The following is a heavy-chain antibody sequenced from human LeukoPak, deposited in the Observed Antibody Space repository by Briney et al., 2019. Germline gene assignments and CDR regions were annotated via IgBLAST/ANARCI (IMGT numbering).Heavy chain of an antibody. V-gene: IGHV3-21*01. CDR1: GFTFSRYS. Sequence: GGSLRLSCAASGFTFSRYSMNWVRQAPGKGLEWVSSISSSSSYIYYADSVKGRFTISRDNAKNSLYLQMNSLRAEDTAVYYCARDPCSSTSCYSFYYYYYMDVWGKGTTVTVSS. CDR3: ARDPCSSTSCYSFYYYYYMDV. CDR2: ISSSSSYI. D-gene: IGHD2-2*02. J-gene: IGHJ6*03.